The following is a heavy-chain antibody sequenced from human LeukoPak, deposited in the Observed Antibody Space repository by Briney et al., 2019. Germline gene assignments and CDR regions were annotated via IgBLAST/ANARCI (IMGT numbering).Heavy chain of an antibody. J-gene: IGHJ4*02. D-gene: IGHD2-15*01. CDR1: GGTFSSYA. V-gene: IGHV1-69*05. Sequence: SVKVSCKASGGTFSSYAITWVRQAPGQGLEWMGRIIPIFGTANYAQKFLGRVTITTDESTSTAYMELSSLRSEDTAVYYCARDPHHCSGGSCYGYWGQGTLVTVSS. CDR2: IIPIFGTA. CDR3: ARDPHHCSGGSCYGY.